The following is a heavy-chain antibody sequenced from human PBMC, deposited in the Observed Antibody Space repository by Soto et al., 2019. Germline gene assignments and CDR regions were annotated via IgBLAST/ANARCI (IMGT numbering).Heavy chain of an antibody. J-gene: IGHJ4*02. Sequence: QVQLQESGPGLVKPSQPLSLTCTVLGGSISSGGDYWSWIRQHPGKGLEWFGYIHCRGSTYYKPSLKSRVNITVDTSKSQFALKLSSVTAADTAVYYCARYGAVAGIFDYWGQGTLVTVSS. CDR2: IHCRGST. CDR3: ARYGAVAGIFDY. D-gene: IGHD6-19*01. V-gene: IGHV4-31*03. CDR1: GGSISSGGDY.